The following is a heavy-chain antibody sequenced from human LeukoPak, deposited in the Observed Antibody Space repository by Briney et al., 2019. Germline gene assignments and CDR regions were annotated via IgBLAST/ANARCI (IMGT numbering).Heavy chain of an antibody. D-gene: IGHD1-1*01. V-gene: IGHV3-11*04. CDR1: GFTFSDCY. CDR2: INTNGRTI. CDR3: ATLWNWNLDY. J-gene: IGHJ4*02. Sequence: GGSLRLSCAASGFTFSDCYMTWIRQAPGKGLEWVSYINTNGRTISYADSVKGRFTISRDNAKKSLYLQMNSLRAEDTAVYYCATLWNWNLDYWGQGTLVTVSS.